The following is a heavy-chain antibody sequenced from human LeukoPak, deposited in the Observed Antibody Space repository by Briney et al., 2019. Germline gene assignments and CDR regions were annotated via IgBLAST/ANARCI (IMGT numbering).Heavy chain of an antibody. CDR1: GFTFSSYW. CDR2: IYSGGST. D-gene: IGHD1-26*01. CDR3: VRVRGSYAFDF. Sequence: GGSLRLSCAASGFTFSSYWMSWVRQAPGKGLEWVSVIYSGGSTYYADSVKGRFTISRDNAKDSLYVQMNSLRAEDTAVYYCVRVRGSYAFDFWGQGTPVIVSS. V-gene: IGHV3-53*01. J-gene: IGHJ4*02.